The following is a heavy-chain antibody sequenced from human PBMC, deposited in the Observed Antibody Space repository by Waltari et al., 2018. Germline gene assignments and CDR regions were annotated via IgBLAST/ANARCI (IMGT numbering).Heavy chain of an antibody. Sequence: EVQLLESGGGFVQPGWSLSLPCTASGFSFSRYAISWVRQAPGKGLEWVSAISGSGDRTYYADSVKGRFTISRDNSKNTLYLQMNSLSAEDTAVYYCANERVDVNADWFDPWGQGTLVTVSS. CDR1: GFSFSRYA. D-gene: IGHD1-1*01. CDR2: ISGSGDRT. CDR3: ANERVDVNADWFDP. J-gene: IGHJ5*02. V-gene: IGHV3-23*01.